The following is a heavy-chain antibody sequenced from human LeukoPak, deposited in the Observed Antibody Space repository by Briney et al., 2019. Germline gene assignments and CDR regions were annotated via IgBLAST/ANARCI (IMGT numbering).Heavy chain of an antibody. D-gene: IGHD3-3*01. CDR3: ARELRFLEWAKPFDP. CDR2: INPNSGGT. V-gene: IGHV1-2*02. Sequence: ASVKVSCKASGYTFTGYYMHWVRQAPGQGLEWMGWINPNSGGTNYAQKLQGRVTMTRDTSISTAYMELSRLRSDDTAVYYCARELRFLEWAKPFDPWGQGTLVTVSS. J-gene: IGHJ5*02. CDR1: GYTFTGYY.